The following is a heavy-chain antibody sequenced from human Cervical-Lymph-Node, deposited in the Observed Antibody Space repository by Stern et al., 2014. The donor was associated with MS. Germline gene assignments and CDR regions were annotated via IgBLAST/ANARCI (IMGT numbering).Heavy chain of an antibody. D-gene: IGHD4-23*01. Sequence: VKLVESGAEVKKPGASVEVSCKTAGYNFTDYGIIWVRQAPGQRLGWMGWINTGKGNRRYSQKIQGRVTITRDTSANTAYMELSSLRSEDTAVYYCARTGTVVTSGYYYGMDVWGQGTTVTVSS. CDR3: ARTGTVVTSGYYYGMDV. CDR2: INTGKGNR. V-gene: IGHV1-3*04. J-gene: IGHJ6*02. CDR1: GYNFTDYG.